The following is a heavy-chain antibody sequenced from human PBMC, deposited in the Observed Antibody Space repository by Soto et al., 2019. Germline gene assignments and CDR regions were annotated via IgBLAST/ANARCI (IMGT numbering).Heavy chain of an antibody. V-gene: IGHV4-59*01. CDR2: VYYSGST. J-gene: IGHJ4*02. D-gene: IGHD1-1*01. CDR1: GASISSYY. Sequence: QVQLQESGPGLVKPSETLSLTCTVSGASISSYYWSWIRQPPGKGLEWIGYVYYSGSTNYKPSLKSRVTISVDTSKNQFSLKLSSVTVADTAMYYCARDTTPSLWGQGTLVTVSS. CDR3: ARDTTPSL.